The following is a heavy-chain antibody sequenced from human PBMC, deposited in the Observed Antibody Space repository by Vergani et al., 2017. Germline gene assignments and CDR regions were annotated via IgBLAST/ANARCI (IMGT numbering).Heavy chain of an antibody. CDR2: IYSGGST. J-gene: IGHJ4*02. Sequence: EVQLVESGGGLVQPGRSLRLSCAASGFTVSSNYMSWVRQAPGKGLEWVSVIYSGGSTYYADSVKGRFTISRDNSKNTLYLQMNSLRAEDTAVYYCARENYYDSSGYDYWGQGTLVTVSS. CDR3: ARENYYDSSGYDY. V-gene: IGHV3-53*01. CDR1: GFTVSSNY. D-gene: IGHD3-22*01.